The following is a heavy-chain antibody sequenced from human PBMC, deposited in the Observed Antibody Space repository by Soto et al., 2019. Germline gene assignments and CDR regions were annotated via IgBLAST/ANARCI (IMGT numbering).Heavy chain of an antibody. Sequence: TSETLSLTCAVSGGSISSSNWWSWVRQPPGKGLEWIGEIYHSGSTNYNPSLKSRVTISVDKSKNQFSLKLSSVTAADTAVYYCARAPASYSSRPLDVWGQGTTITVSS. CDR2: IYHSGST. D-gene: IGHD6-13*01. CDR3: ARAPASYSSRPLDV. CDR1: GGSISSSNW. V-gene: IGHV4-4*02. J-gene: IGHJ6*02.